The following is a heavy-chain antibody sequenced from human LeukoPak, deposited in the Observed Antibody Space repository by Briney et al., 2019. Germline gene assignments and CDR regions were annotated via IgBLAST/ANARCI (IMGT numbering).Heavy chain of an antibody. CDR1: GFTFSSYG. CDR3: ARGRVGHTGNFDY. CDR2: ISYDGSNK. V-gene: IGHV3-30*03. Sequence: GGSLRLSCAASGFTFSSYGMHWVRQAPGKGLEWVAVISYDGSNKYYADSVKGRFTISRDNSKNTLYLQMNSLRVEDTAVYYCARGRVGHTGNFDYWGQGTLVTVSS. J-gene: IGHJ4*02. D-gene: IGHD1-26*01.